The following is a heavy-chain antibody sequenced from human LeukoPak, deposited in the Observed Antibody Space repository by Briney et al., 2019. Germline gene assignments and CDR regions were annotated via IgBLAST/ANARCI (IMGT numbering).Heavy chain of an antibody. Sequence: ASVKVSCKASGYTFTSYDINWVRQATGQGLEWMGWMNPNSGNTGYAQKFQGRVTITRNTSISTAYMELSSLRSEDTAVYYCARENTSSSHDYFDYWGQGTLVTVSS. CDR1: GYTFTSYD. D-gene: IGHD2/OR15-2a*01. CDR3: ARENTSSSHDYFDY. J-gene: IGHJ4*02. V-gene: IGHV1-8*03. CDR2: MNPNSGNT.